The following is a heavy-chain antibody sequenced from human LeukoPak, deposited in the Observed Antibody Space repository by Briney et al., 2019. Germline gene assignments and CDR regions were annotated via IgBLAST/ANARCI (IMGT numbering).Heavy chain of an antibody. CDR2: IYYRGST. V-gene: IGHV4-31*03. Sequence: PSQTLSLTCTVSGGSISSGGYYWSWIRQHPGKGLEWIGYIYYRGSTYYNPSLKSRVAISVDTSKNQFSLKLSSVTAADTAVYYCARDEYSYGLRGYDAFDIWGQGTMVTVSS. J-gene: IGHJ3*02. CDR1: GGSISSGGYY. CDR3: ARDEYSYGLRGYDAFDI. D-gene: IGHD5-18*01.